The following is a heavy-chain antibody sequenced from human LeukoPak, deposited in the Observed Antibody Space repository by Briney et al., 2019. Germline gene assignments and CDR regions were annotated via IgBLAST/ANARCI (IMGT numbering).Heavy chain of an antibody. Sequence: SCKASGYTFTSYAMSWVRQAPGKGLEWVSAISGSGGSTYYADSVKGRFTISRDNSKNTLYLQMNSLRAEDTAVYYCAKEGSSGYYYFFGYWGQGTLVTVSS. D-gene: IGHD3-22*01. J-gene: IGHJ4*02. CDR3: AKEGSSGYYYFFGY. V-gene: IGHV3-23*01. CDR1: GYTFTSYA. CDR2: ISGSGGST.